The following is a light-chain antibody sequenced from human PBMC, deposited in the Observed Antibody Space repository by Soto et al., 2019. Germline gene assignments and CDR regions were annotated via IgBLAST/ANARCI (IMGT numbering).Light chain of an antibody. J-gene: IGKJ1*01. CDR3: QQYGGSPRT. V-gene: IGKV3-20*01. Sequence: EIVFSHSPGNLSLSPGERATLSFRASQSVSSSSLAWYQQKRGQAPRLLIHDASSRATGIPDRFSGSGSGTDFTLTISRMEPEDFAVYYCQQYGGSPRTFGQGTKVDIK. CDR1: QSVSSSS. CDR2: DAS.